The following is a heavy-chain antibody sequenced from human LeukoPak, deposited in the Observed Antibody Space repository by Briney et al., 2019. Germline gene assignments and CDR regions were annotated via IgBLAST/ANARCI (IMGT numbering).Heavy chain of an antibody. CDR1: GYTFTGYY. D-gene: IGHD4-17*01. Sequence: ASVKVSCKASGYTFTGYYMHWVRQAPGQGLEWMGWINPNSGGTNYAQKFQGRVTMTRDTSISTAYMELSRLRSGDTAVYYCARTPKTTVTTRWFDPWGQGTLVTVSS. CDR3: ARTPKTTVTTRWFDP. CDR2: INPNSGGT. J-gene: IGHJ5*02. V-gene: IGHV1-2*02.